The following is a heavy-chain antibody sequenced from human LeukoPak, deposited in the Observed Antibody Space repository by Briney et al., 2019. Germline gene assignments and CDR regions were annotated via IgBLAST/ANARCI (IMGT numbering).Heavy chain of an antibody. CDR2: IYYSGST. D-gene: IGHD5-12*01. J-gene: IGHJ3*02. CDR3: ATGDIAAFDI. CDR1: GGSISSYY. Sequence: KPSETLSLTCTVSGGSISSYYWSWIRQPPGKGLEWIGYIYYSGSTNYNPSLKSRVTISVDTSKNQFSLKLSSVTAADTAVYYCATGDIAAFDIWGQGTMVTVSS. V-gene: IGHV4-59*01.